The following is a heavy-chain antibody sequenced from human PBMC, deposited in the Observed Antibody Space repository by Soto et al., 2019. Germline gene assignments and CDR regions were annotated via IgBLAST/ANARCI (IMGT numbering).Heavy chain of an antibody. J-gene: IGHJ4*02. D-gene: IGHD2-15*01. Sequence: GGSLRLSCAASGFTFSSYGMHWVRQAPGKGLEWVAVIWYDGSNKYYADSVKGRFTISRDNSKNTLYLQMNSLRAEDTAVYSCARDRGDRAQYYFDYWGQGTLVTVSS. CDR2: IWYDGSNK. V-gene: IGHV3-33*08. CDR1: GFTFSSYG. CDR3: ARDRGDRAQYYFDY.